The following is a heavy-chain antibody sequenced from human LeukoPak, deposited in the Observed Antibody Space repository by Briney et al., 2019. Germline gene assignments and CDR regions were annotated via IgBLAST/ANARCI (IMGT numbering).Heavy chain of an antibody. D-gene: IGHD7-27*01. CDR2: IYSGGST. Sequence: PGGSLRLSCAASGFTVSSNYMSWVRQAPGKGLEWVSVIYSGGSTYYADSVKGRFTISRDNSKNTLYLQMNSLRAEDTAVYYCARGPLNWGCYYGMDVWGQGTTVTVSS. V-gene: IGHV3-53*01. CDR3: ARGPLNWGCYYGMDV. J-gene: IGHJ6*02. CDR1: GFTVSSNY.